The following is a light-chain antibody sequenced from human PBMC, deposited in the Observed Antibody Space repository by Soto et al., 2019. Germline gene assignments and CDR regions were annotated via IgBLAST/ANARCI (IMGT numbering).Light chain of an antibody. CDR1: RSVGTW. CDR2: DAS. J-gene: IGKJ2*01. V-gene: IGKV1-5*01. Sequence: DLQMTQSPSTLSASVGDRVTITCRASRSVGTWLAWYQKKPGKAPKLLIYDASSLKSGVPSRFSASGSGTEFTLTISSLQPDDFATYYCQKYNGYFGQGTKLEIK. CDR3: QKYNGY.